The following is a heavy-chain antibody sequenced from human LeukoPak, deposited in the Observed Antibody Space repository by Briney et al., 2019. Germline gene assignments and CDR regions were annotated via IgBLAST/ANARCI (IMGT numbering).Heavy chain of an antibody. CDR2: ISAYNGNT. V-gene: IGHV1-18*01. CDR1: GYTFTSYG. J-gene: IGHJ3*02. CDR3: AREEQQLVPGAFDI. D-gene: IGHD6-13*01. Sequence: ASVKVSCKASGYTFTSYGISWVRQAPGQGLEWMGWISAYNGNTNYAQKLQGRVTMTTDTSTSTAYMELRSLRSDDTAVYYCAREEQQLVPGAFDIWGQGTMVTVSS.